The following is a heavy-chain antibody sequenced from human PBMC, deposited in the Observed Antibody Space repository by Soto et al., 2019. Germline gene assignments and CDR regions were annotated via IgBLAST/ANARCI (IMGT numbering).Heavy chain of an antibody. CDR2: SSSSGGYT. J-gene: IGHJ6*02. D-gene: IGHD3-16*01. CDR1: GFSVGDNS. CDR3: ARSSGRRHVFTFDYGLDV. Sequence: QVQLVDSGGGLVELEGSLSLSFAASGFSVGDNSMTWTGQAPGKGLEWLSYSSSSGGYTNYADSVKGRFTISRDNAKNSLYLQMDSLRAEDTAVYFCARSSGRRHVFTFDYGLDVWGQGTTVTVSS. V-gene: IGHV3-11*06.